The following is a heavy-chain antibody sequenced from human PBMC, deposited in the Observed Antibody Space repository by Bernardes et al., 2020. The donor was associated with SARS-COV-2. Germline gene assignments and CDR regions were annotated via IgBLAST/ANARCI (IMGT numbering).Heavy chain of an antibody. D-gene: IGHD4-17*01. CDR2: IYPGDSDT. CDR1: GYSFTNCW. V-gene: IGHV5-51*07. J-gene: IGHJ4*02. CDR3: ALSTVVTPRLFDY. Sequence: GESLKISCNGCGYSFTNCWIGWVHQIPGKGLEWMGIIYPGDSDTRYSPSFQGQVTISADKSISTSYLQGSSLQASDTAMYYCALSTVVTPRLFDYWGQGTLVTVSS.